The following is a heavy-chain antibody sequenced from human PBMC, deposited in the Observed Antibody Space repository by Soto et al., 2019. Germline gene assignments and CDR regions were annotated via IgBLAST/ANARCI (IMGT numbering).Heavy chain of an antibody. D-gene: IGHD3-22*01. J-gene: IGHJ5*02. CDR2: IDPSDSYT. CDR1: GYSFTSYW. Sequence: GESLKISCKGSGYSFTSYWISWARQMPGKGLEWMGRIDPSDSYTNYSPSFQGHVTISADKSISTAYLQWSSLKASDTAMYYCARDSNYDSSGYYPNNWFDPWGQGTLVTVAS. CDR3: ARDSNYDSSGYYPNNWFDP. V-gene: IGHV5-10-1*01.